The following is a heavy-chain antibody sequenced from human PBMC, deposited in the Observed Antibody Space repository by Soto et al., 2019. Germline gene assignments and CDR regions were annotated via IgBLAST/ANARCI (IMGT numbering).Heavy chain of an antibody. J-gene: IGHJ6*02. V-gene: IGHV3-49*04. Sequence: PGGSLRLSCTASGFTFGDYAMSWVRQAPGKGLEWVGFIRSKAYGGTTEYAASVKGRFTISRDDSKSIAYLQMNSLKTEDTAVYYCTRTQTDSSGWYGGYYYYYGMDIGGQGTTDTVSS. CDR3: TRTQTDSSGWYGGYYYYYGMDI. D-gene: IGHD6-19*01. CDR1: GFTFGDYA. CDR2: IRSKAYGGTT.